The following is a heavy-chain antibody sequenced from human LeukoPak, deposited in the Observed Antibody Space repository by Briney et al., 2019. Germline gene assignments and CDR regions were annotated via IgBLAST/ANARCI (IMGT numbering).Heavy chain of an antibody. D-gene: IGHD3-22*01. Sequence: GGSLRLSCAASGFTVSSNYMSWVRQAPGKGLEWVSIIYSGGSTYYADSVKGRFTISRDNSKNTLYLQMNSLGAEDTAVYYSARDISSGYYDAFDIWGQGTMVTVSS. CDR3: ARDISSGYYDAFDI. CDR2: IYSGGST. J-gene: IGHJ3*02. CDR1: GFTVSSNY. V-gene: IGHV3-66*01.